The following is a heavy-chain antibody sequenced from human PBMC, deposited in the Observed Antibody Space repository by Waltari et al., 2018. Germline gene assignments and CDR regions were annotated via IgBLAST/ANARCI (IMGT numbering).Heavy chain of an antibody. CDR1: GFTFSSYA. CDR2: ISYDGSNK. CDR3: ARAQGSSYAFDI. Sequence: QVQLVESGGGVVQPGRSLRLSCAASGFTFSSYAMHWVRQAPGKGLVRVAVISYDGSNKYYADSVKGRFTISRDNSKNTLYLQMNSLRAEDTAVYYCARAQGSSYAFDIWGQGTMVTVSS. J-gene: IGHJ3*02. D-gene: IGHD6-6*01. V-gene: IGHV3-30-3*01.